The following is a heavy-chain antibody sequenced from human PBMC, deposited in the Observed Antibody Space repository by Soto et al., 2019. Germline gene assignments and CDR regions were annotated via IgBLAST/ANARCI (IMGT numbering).Heavy chain of an antibody. J-gene: IGHJ5*02. CDR3: AGALLWSGSGWFDP. D-gene: IGHD2-21*01. V-gene: IGHV4-59*01. Sequence: PSETLSLTCTVSGGSISSYYWSWIRQPPGKGLEWIGYIYYSGSTNYNPSLKSRVTISVDTSKNQFSLKLSSVTAADTAVYYCAGALLWSGSGWFDPWGQGTLVTVSS. CDR2: IYYSGST. CDR1: GGSISSYY.